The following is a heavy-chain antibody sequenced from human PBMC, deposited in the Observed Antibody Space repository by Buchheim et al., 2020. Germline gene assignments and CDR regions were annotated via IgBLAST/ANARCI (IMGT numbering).Heavy chain of an antibody. V-gene: IGHV4-59*01. J-gene: IGHJ5*02. CDR3: ARAERYNYGVKWFVP. CDR1: GGSISSYH. D-gene: IGHD5-18*01. Sequence: QVQLQESGPGLVKPSETLSLTCTVSGGSISSYHWNWIRQSPGKGLEWIGYIHYSGDTTYNPSLKSRVTISVDTSKNQFSLKLKSVTAADTAVYYCARAERYNYGVKWFVPWGQGTL. CDR2: IHYSGDT.